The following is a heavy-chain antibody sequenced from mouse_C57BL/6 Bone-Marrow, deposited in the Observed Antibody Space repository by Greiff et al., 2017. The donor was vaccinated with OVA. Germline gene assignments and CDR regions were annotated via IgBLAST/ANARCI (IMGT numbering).Heavy chain of an antibody. V-gene: IGHV1-61*01. CDR2: IYPSDSET. CDR3: AREMVTNYALDY. J-gene: IGHJ4*01. D-gene: IGHD2-2*01. CDR1: GYTFTSYW. Sequence: QVQLQQPGAELVRPGSSVKLSCKASGYTFTSYWMDWVKQRPGQGLEWIGNIYPSDSETHYNQKFKDKATLTVDKSSSTAYMQLSSLTSEDSAVYYCAREMVTNYALDYWGQGTSVTVSS.